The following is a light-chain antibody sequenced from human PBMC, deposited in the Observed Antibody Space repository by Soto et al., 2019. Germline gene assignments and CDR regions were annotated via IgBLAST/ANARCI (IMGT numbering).Light chain of an antibody. Sequence: QSPSTLSASVGDRVTITCRASQSISSWLAWYQQKPGTAPKLLIYKASTLQSGVPSRFSGSGSGTEFTLTISSLQPDDSATYYCQQYNDNWTFGQGTKVXIX. CDR3: QQYNDNWT. CDR1: QSISSW. V-gene: IGKV1-5*03. CDR2: KAS. J-gene: IGKJ1*01.